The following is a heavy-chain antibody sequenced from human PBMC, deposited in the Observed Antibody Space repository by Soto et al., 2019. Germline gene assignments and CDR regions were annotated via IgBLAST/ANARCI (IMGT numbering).Heavy chain of an antibody. CDR2: IWYDGSNK. D-gene: IGHD6-25*01. J-gene: IGHJ3*02. Sequence: QVQLVESGGGVVQPGRSLRLSCAASGFTFSSYGMHWVRQAPGKGLEWVAVIWYDGSNKYYADSVKGRFTISRDNSKNTLYLQMHSLRAEDTAVYYCARVSGRQAFDIWGQGTMVTVSS. CDR3: ARVSGRQAFDI. V-gene: IGHV3-33*01. CDR1: GFTFSSYG.